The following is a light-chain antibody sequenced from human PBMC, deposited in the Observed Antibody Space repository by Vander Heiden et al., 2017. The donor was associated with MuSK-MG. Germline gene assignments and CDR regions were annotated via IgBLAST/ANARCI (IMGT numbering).Light chain of an antibody. CDR1: QDISND. Sequence: QLTQSPSSLSASVGDRGTITCQASQDISNDLNWYQQKPGKAPKLLIYDASNLERGVPSRFSGSGSGTDFTFTISSLQPEDFATYYCQQDDNYPRTFGEGTKVEIK. V-gene: IGKV1-33*01. J-gene: IGKJ1*01. CDR3: QQDDNYPRT. CDR2: DAS.